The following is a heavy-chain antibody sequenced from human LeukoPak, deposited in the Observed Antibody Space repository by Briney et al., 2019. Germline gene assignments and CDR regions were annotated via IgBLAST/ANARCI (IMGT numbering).Heavy chain of an antibody. V-gene: IGHV3-53*01. J-gene: IGHJ3*02. CDR2: LYSGGPT. CDR1: GLTVRSNY. CDR3: ARTLGPLRRGFGFDI. D-gene: IGHD3-22*01. Sequence: PGGSLRLSCAASGLTVRSNYMSWVRQAPGKGLEWVSVLYSGGPTFYADSVKGRFTISRDNAKNSLYLEMSSLRAEDTAVFYCARTLGPLRRGFGFDIWGQGTMVTVSS.